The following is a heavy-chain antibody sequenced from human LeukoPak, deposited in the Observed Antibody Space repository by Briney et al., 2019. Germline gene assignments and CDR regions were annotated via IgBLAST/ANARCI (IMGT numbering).Heavy chain of an antibody. CDR3: AREDHGDYKKRPYYFDY. V-gene: IGHV3-48*02. J-gene: IGHJ4*02. CDR2: ISSSSSTI. D-gene: IGHD4-17*01. Sequence: QPGGSLRLSCAASGFTFSSYSMNWVRQAPGKGLEWVSYISSSSSTIYYADSVKGRFTISRDNAKNSLYLQMNSLRDEDTAVYYCAREDHGDYKKRPYYFDYWGQGTLVTVSS. CDR1: GFTFSSYS.